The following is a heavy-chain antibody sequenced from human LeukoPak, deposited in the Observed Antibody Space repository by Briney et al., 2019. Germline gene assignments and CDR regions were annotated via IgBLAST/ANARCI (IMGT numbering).Heavy chain of an antibody. J-gene: IGHJ6*02. CDR2: INPSGGST. Sequence: ASVKVSCKASGYTFTSYYMHWVRQAPGQGLEWMGIINPSGGSTSYAQKFQGRVTMTRDTSTSTVYMELSSLRSEDTAVYYCATAQRGYSSAEYYYYGMDVWGQAPTVTASS. D-gene: IGHD5-18*01. CDR1: GYTFTSYY. CDR3: ATAQRGYSSAEYYYYGMDV. V-gene: IGHV1-46*01.